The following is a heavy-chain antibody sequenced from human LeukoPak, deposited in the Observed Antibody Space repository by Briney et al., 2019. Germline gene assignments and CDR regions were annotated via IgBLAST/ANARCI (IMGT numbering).Heavy chain of an antibody. Sequence: GGSLRLSCATSGFTFSFYGMHWVRQAPGKGLEWVAFIQNDGSFKFYADSVQGRFSISRDNSKNTLYLQMNSLRAEDTAVYYCAKDFSGYYYGFDYWGQGTLVTVSS. V-gene: IGHV3-30*02. CDR3: AKDFSGYYYGFDY. CDR2: IQNDGSFK. CDR1: GFTFSFYG. D-gene: IGHD3-22*01. J-gene: IGHJ4*02.